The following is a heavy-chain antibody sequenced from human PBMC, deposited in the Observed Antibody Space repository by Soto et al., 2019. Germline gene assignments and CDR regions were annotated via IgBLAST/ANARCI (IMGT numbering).Heavy chain of an antibody. CDR3: ARVGGLVGATTHDY. D-gene: IGHD1-26*01. V-gene: IGHV4-30-4*01. CDR2: IYYSGST. J-gene: IGHJ4*02. CDR1: GGSISSGDYY. Sequence: SETLSLTCTVSGGSISSGDYYWSWIRQPPGKGLEWIGYIYYSGSTYYNPSLKSRVTISVDTSKNQFSLKLSSVTAADTAVYYCARVGGLVGATTHDYRGQGTLVTVSS.